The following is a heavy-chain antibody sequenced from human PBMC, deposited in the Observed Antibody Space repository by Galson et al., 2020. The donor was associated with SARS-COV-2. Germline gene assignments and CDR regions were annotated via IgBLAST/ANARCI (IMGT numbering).Heavy chain of an antibody. CDR3: ARAHSLSSGWLAYGMDV. V-gene: IGHV4-59*01. CDR2: VYYSGNT. J-gene: IGHJ6*02. Sequence: WIRRPPGKGLEWIGYVYYSGNTNYNPSLKSRATISRDTSKNQISLKLRSVTAADTAIYYCARAHSLSSGWLAYGMDVWGQGTTVTVSS. D-gene: IGHD6-19*01.